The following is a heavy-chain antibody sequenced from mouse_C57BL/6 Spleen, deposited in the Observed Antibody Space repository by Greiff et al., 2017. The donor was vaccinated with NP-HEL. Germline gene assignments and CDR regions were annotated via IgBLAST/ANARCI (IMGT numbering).Heavy chain of an antibody. J-gene: IGHJ4*01. V-gene: IGHV1-76*01. CDR2: IYPGSGNT. Sequence: QVQLQQSGAELVRPGASVKLSCKASGYTFTDYYINWVKQRPGQGLEWIARIYPGSGNTYYNEKFKGKATLTAEKSSSTAYMQLSSLTSEDSAVYFCARERGFSLAMDCWGQGTSVTVSS. CDR3: ARERGFSLAMDC. CDR1: GYTFTDYY.